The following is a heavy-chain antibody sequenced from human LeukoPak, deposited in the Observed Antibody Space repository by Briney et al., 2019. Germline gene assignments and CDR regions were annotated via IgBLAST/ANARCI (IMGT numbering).Heavy chain of an antibody. Sequence: PSETLSLTCAVYGGSFSGYYWSWIRQPPGKGLEWIGEINHSGSTKYNPSLKSRVTISVDMSKNQFSLKLSSVTAADTAVYYCARDFSGYGYFDYWGQGTLVTVSS. D-gene: IGHD5-12*01. CDR3: ARDFSGYGYFDY. J-gene: IGHJ4*02. V-gene: IGHV4-34*01. CDR1: GGSFSGYY. CDR2: INHSGST.